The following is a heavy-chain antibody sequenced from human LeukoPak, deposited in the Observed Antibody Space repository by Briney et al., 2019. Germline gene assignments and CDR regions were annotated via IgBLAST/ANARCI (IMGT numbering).Heavy chain of an antibody. J-gene: IGHJ4*02. V-gene: IGHV3-7*01. CDR3: AREVDCSSTGCYMNY. Sequence: GGSLRLSCAASGFTFSSYWMSWVRQAPGKRLEWVANIKQDGSEKYYVDSVKGRFTISRDNAKNSLYLQMNSLRADDTAVYYCAREVDCSSTGCYMNYWGQGTLVSVSS. D-gene: IGHD2-2*02. CDR2: IKQDGSEK. CDR1: GFTFSSYW.